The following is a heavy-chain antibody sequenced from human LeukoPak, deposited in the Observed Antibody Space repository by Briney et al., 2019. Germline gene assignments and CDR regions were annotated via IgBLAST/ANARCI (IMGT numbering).Heavy chain of an antibody. CDR2: INGDGSAT. Sequence: GGSLRLSCAASGNYWMHWVRQAPGKGLVWVSRINGDGSATYYADSVKGRFSISRDNPKNTLYLHMHSLRADDTAVYYCAREEGMATNTDYWGQGTLVTVSS. V-gene: IGHV3-74*01. J-gene: IGHJ4*02. CDR1: GNYW. CDR3: AREEGMATNTDY. D-gene: IGHD5-24*01.